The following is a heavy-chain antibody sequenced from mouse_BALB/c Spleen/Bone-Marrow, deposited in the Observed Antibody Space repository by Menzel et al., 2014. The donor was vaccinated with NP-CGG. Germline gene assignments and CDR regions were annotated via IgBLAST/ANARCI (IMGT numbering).Heavy chain of an antibody. V-gene: IGHV5-17*02. J-gene: IGHJ4*01. CDR2: ISSGSSTI. Sequence: EVNVVESGGGLVQPGGSRRLSCAASGFTFSSFGMHWVRQAPEKGLEWVAYISSGSSTIYYADTVKGRFTISRDNPKNTLFLQTTSLRSEDTAMYYCTRKGALITHYYAMDYWGRGTSVTVSS. CDR1: GFTFSSFG. D-gene: IGHD2-4*01. CDR3: TRKGALITHYYAMDY.